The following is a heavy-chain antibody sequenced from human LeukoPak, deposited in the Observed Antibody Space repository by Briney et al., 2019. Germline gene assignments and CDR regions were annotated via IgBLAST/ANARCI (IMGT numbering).Heavy chain of an antibody. Sequence: SETLSLTCTVSGGSISSISYYWSWIRQPPGKGLEWIGEINHSGSTNYNPSLKSRVTISVDTSKNQFSLKLSSVTAADTAVYYCARRTMVRRRAVFDYWGQGTLVTVSS. CDR2: INHSGST. J-gene: IGHJ4*02. CDR3: ARRTMVRRRAVFDY. D-gene: IGHD3-10*01. CDR1: GGSISSISYY. V-gene: IGHV4-39*07.